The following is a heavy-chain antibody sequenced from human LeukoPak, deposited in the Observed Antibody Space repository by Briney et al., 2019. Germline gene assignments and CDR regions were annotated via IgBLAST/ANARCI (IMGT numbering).Heavy chain of an antibody. CDR3: IGGSGSYDY. V-gene: IGHV3-21*01. D-gene: IGHD3-10*01. Sequence: GGSLRLSCAASGFTFSSYSMNWVRQAPGKGLEWVSYISSSSSYIYYADSVKGRFTISRDNAKNSLYLQMNSLRAEDTAVYYCIGGSGSYDYWGQGTLVTVSS. CDR1: GFTFSSYS. CDR2: ISSSSSYI. J-gene: IGHJ4*02.